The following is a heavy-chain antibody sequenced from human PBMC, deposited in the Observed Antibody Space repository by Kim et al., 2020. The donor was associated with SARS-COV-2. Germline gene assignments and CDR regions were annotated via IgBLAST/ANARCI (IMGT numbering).Heavy chain of an antibody. CDR2: IYYSGST. Sequence: SETLSLTCTVSGGSISSYYWSWIRQPPGKGLEWIGYIYYSGSTNYNPSLKSRVTISVDTSKNQFSLKLSSVTAADTAVYYCARVSRTKKHYYYYYGMDGWDQGTTVPVSS. D-gene: IGHD1-7*01. V-gene: IGHV4-59*01. J-gene: IGHJ6*02. CDR3: ARVSRTKKHYYYYYGMDG. CDR1: GGSISSYY.